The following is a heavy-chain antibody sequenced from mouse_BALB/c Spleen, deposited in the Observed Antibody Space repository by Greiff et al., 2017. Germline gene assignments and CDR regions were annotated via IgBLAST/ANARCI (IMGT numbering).Heavy chain of an antibody. V-gene: IGHV2-9*02. J-gene: IGHJ3*01. CDR3: ARGDYRYDRFAY. D-gene: IGHD2-14*01. CDR1: GFSLTSYG. Sequence: VQVVESGPGLVAPSQSLSITCTVSGFSLTSYGVHWVRQPPGKGLEWLGVIWAGGSTNYNSALMSRLSISKDNSKSQVFLKMNSLQTDDTAMYYCARGDYRYDRFAYWGQGTLVTVSA. CDR2: IWAGGST.